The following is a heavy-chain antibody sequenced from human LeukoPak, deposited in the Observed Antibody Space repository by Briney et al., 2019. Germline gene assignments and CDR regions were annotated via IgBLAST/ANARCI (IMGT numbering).Heavy chain of an antibody. J-gene: IGHJ4*02. Sequence: PGGSLRLSCAASGFTFSSYEMNWVRQAPGKGLEWVSYISSSGSPIYNADSVKGRFTISRDNAKNSLYLQMNSPRAEDTAVYYCARAFASSWFRPLDSWGQGTLVTVSS. CDR3: ARAFASSWFRPLDS. D-gene: IGHD3-10*01. CDR1: GFTFSSYE. CDR2: ISSSGSPI. V-gene: IGHV3-48*03.